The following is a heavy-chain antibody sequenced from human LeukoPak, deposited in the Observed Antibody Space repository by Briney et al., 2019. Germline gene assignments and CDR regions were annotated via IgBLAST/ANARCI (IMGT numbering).Heavy chain of an antibody. CDR1: GYTFTSYY. CDR2: INPNSGGT. CDR3: ARDGDFWSGPGAFDI. V-gene: IGHV1-2*02. Sequence: GASVKVSCKASGYTFTSYYMHWVRQAPGQGLEWMGWINPNSGGTNYAQKFQGRVTMTRDTSISTAYMELSRLRSDDTAVYYCARDGDFWSGPGAFDIWGQGTMVTVSS. D-gene: IGHD3-3*01. J-gene: IGHJ3*02.